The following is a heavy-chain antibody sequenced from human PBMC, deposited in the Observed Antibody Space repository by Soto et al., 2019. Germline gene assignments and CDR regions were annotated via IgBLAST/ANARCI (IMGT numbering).Heavy chain of an antibody. Sequence: QVQLVQSGAEVKKPGASVKVSCKASGYTFTSYGISWVRQAPGQGLEWMGWISAYNGNTNYAQKLQGRVTMTTDTSTSTAYRELRSLRSDDTAVYYCARDNARGGSYSGYFDYWGQGTLVTVSS. V-gene: IGHV1-18*01. D-gene: IGHD1-26*01. CDR3: ARDNARGGSYSGYFDY. J-gene: IGHJ4*02. CDR1: GYTFTSYG. CDR2: ISAYNGNT.